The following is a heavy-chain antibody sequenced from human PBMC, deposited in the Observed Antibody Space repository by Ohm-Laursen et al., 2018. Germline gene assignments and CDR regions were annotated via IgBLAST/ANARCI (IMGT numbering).Heavy chain of an antibody. CDR3: ARRANSAFPYYLDY. CDR1: GGSVSSGSYY. Sequence: GTLSLTCTVSGGSVSSGSYYWSWIRQPPGKGLEWIGYIYYSGSTNYNPSLKSRVTIATDTSKNQLSLKLSSVTAADTAVYYCARRANSAFPYYLDYWGQGTLVTVSS. J-gene: IGHJ4*02. D-gene: IGHD1-26*01. V-gene: IGHV4-61*01. CDR2: IYYSGST.